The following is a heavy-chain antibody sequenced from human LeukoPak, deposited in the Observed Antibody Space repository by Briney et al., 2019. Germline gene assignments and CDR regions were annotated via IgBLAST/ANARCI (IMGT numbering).Heavy chain of an antibody. CDR1: GFTFSSYG. D-gene: IGHD3-10*01. Sequence: GRSLRLSCAASGFTFSSYGMHWVRQAPGKGLEWVAVIWYDGSNKYYADSVKGRFTISRDSSKNTLYLQMNSLRAEDTAVYYCARDVGIYYFDYWGQGTLVTVSS. CDR3: ARDVGIYYFDY. CDR2: IWYDGSNK. V-gene: IGHV3-33*01. J-gene: IGHJ4*02.